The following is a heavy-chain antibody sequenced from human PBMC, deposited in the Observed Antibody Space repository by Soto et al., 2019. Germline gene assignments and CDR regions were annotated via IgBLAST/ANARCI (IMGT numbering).Heavy chain of an antibody. CDR3: AKLPAAQSYFDF. J-gene: IGHJ4*02. D-gene: IGHD2-2*01. CDR1: GFTFITYA. V-gene: IGHV3-23*01. Sequence: EVQLLDSGGGLVQPGGSLRLSCAASGFTFITYAMSWVRQAPGKGLEWVSIISGSGGSTYYPDSVKGRFTISRDNSKNTLYLQMNSLRADDTAVYYCAKLPAAQSYFDFWGQGPLVTVSS. CDR2: ISGSGGST.